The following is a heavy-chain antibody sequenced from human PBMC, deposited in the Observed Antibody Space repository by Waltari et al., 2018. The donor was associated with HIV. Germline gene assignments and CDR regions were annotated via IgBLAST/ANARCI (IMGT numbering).Heavy chain of an antibody. CDR1: GFTFSSYS. Sequence: EVQLVESGGGLVKPGGSLRLSCAASGFTFSSYSMNWVRQAPGKGLEWVSSISSSSSYIYYADSVKGRFTISRDNAKNSLYLQMNSLRAEDTAVYYCARDGGIPRAFDYWGQGTLVTVSS. J-gene: IGHJ4*02. CDR2: ISSSSSYI. CDR3: ARDGGIPRAFDY. V-gene: IGHV3-21*01. D-gene: IGHD3-16*01.